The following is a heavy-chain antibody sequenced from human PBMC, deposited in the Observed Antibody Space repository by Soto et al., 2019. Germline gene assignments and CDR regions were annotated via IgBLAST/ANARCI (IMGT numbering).Heavy chain of an antibody. CDR2: ISAYNGNT. Sequence: DSVKVCFKTSGYIFSNFGISLMQQVPGQGLEWMGWISAYNGNTNYAQKFHDRVTLTTDTSTNTAYMELRSLRSYDTAVYYCARASGGGVGTTSYWGQGTLVTVSS. CDR1: GYIFSNFG. CDR3: ARASGGGVGTTSY. V-gene: IGHV1-18*01. D-gene: IGHD1-26*01. J-gene: IGHJ4*02.